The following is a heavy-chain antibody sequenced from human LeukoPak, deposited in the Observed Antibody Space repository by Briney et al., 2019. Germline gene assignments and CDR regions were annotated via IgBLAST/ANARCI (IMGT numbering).Heavy chain of an antibody. D-gene: IGHD1-26*01. Sequence: GGSLRLSCAASGFSFSFSNMNWVRQAPGKGLEWVAVISYDGRNEFYADSVEGRFTISRDNSKNTVYLQMNSLRADDTAVYYCARDRFRFPYLLFDYWGQGALVTVSS. J-gene: IGHJ4*02. CDR2: ISYDGRNE. V-gene: IGHV3-30*03. CDR3: ARDRFRFPYLLFDY. CDR1: GFSFSFSN.